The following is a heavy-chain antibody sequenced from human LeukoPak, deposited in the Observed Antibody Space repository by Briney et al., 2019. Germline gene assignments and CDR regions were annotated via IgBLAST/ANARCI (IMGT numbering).Heavy chain of an antibody. J-gene: IGHJ4*02. CDR1: GFTFSSYG. V-gene: IGHV3-30*18. CDR2: ISYDGSNK. Sequence: GRSLRLSCAASGFTFSSYGMHWVRQAPGKGLEWVAVISYDGSNKYYADSVKGRFTISRDNSKNTLYLQMNSLRAEDTAVYCCAKDASYGWDYWGQGTLVTVSS. D-gene: IGHD4-17*01. CDR3: AKDASYGWDY.